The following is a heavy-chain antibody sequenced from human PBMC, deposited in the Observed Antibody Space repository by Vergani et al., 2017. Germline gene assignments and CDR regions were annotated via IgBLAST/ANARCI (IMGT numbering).Heavy chain of an antibody. D-gene: IGHD3-10*01. CDR1: GYSVGSGYY. CDR2: VHRNGNT. V-gene: IGHV4-38-2*01. CDR3: ARQNPYGSAHVDF. J-gene: IGHJ4*02. Sequence: QVELQESGPGLVKSSETLSLNCAVSGYSVGSGYYWGWIRQPPGRGLEWIGCVHRNGNTYYTSSLMSRATISMDTSKNQFSLRLTSVTAAATAVYYCARQNPYGSAHVDFWGRGVLVTVSA.